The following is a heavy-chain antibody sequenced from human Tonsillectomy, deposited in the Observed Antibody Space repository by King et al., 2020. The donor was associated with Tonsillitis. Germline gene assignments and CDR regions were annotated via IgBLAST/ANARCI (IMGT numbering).Heavy chain of an antibody. V-gene: IGHV3-66*01. Sequence: QLVQSGGGLVQPGGSLRLSCAASGFSVSRNYMSWVRQAPGKGLEWVSFIYSDGSIYNADSVKGRFTITRDNSKNTLYLQMNSLRAEDTAVYYCARVEMATTDDAFDIWGQGTMVTVSS. CDR2: IYSDGSI. CDR3: ARVEMATTDDAFDI. CDR1: GFSVSRNY. D-gene: IGHD5-24*01. J-gene: IGHJ3*02.